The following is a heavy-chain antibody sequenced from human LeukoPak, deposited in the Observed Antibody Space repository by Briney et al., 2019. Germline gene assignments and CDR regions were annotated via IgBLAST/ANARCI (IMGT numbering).Heavy chain of an antibody. CDR2: INPNSGGT. CDR3: ARGIWLGIERLDY. V-gene: IGHV1-2*02. Sequence: ASVKVSCKASGYTFTGYYMHWVRQAPGQGLEWMGWINPNSGGTNYAQKFQGRVTMTRDTSISTAHMELSRLRSDDTAVYYCARGIWLGIERLDYWGQGTLVTVSS. J-gene: IGHJ4*02. CDR1: GYTFTGYY. D-gene: IGHD6-19*01.